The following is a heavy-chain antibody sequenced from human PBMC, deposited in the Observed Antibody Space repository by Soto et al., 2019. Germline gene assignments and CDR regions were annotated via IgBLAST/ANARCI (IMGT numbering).Heavy chain of an antibody. J-gene: IGHJ5*02. CDR3: ASKAACGGDCYAFDP. CDR2: IIPIFGTA. D-gene: IGHD2-21*02. V-gene: IGHV1-69*06. Sequence: QVQLVQSGAEVKKPGSSVKISCKASGGTFSSNTINWVRQAAGQGLEWMGGIIPIFGTANYAQKFQGRVTITADKSTNTEYMELSSLTSEDTAVYYCASKAACGGDCYAFDPWGQGTLVTVSS. CDR1: GGTFSSNT.